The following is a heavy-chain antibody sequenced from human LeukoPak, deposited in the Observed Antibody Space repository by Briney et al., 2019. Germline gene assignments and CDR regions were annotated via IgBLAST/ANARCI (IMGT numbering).Heavy chain of an antibody. D-gene: IGHD6-13*01. CDR1: GLTFGSYA. CDR2: ISYDGSNK. Sequence: PGGSLRLSCAASGLTFGSYAMHWVRQAPGKGLEWVAVISYDGSNKYYADSVKGRFTISRDNSKNTLYLQMNSLRAEDTAVYYCAREPEDRYSSSWGYFDLWGRGTLVTVSS. J-gene: IGHJ2*01. V-gene: IGHV3-30*14. CDR3: AREPEDRYSSSWGYFDL.